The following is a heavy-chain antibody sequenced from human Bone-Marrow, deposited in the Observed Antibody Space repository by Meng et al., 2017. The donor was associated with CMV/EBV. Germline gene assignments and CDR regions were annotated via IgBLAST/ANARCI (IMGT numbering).Heavy chain of an antibody. CDR2: IHPHRGDT. J-gene: IGHJ4*02. CDR1: GYTFTAHY. CDR3: ARDNNWGPDY. D-gene: IGHD7-27*01. V-gene: IGHV1-2*02. Sequence: ASVKVSCKASGYTFTAHYFHWVRQAPGQGLEWMGWIHPHRGDTNYAQQFQGRVTLTRDTSINTGYMELTRLTSDDTAVYYCARDNNWGPDYWGQGTLVTVPS.